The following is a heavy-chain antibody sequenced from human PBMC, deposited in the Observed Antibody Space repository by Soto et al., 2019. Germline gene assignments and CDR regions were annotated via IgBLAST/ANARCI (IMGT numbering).Heavy chain of an antibody. J-gene: IGHJ1*01. CDR3: AKDPSYSSSVRFFQH. V-gene: IGHV3-23*01. Sequence: VGSLRLSCAASGFTFSSYAMSWVRQAPGKGLEWVSAISGSGGSTYYADSVKGRFTISRDNSKNTLYLQMNSLRAEDTAVYYCAKDPSYSSSVRFFQHWGQGTLVTVSS. D-gene: IGHD6-13*01. CDR2: ISGSGGST. CDR1: GFTFSSYA.